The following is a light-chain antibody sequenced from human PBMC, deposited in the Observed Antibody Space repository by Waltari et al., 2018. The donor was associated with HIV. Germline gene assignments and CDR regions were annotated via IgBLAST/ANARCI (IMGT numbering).Light chain of an antibody. J-gene: IGLJ2*01. V-gene: IGLV1-44*01. Sequence: QSVLTQPPSASGTPGQRVTISCSGSGSNIGTRPVNWYQQLAGSAPTLLIYSSDLRPSGLPDRFSGSKSATSASLAISGRQSEDEATYYCVSWDDSLNGVIFGGGTELTVL. CDR1: GSNIGTRP. CDR2: SSD. CDR3: VSWDDSLNGVI.